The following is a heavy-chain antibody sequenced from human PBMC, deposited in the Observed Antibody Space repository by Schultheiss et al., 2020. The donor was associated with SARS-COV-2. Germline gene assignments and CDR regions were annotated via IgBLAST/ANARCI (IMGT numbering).Heavy chain of an antibody. CDR2: TSGSGVST. D-gene: IGHD3-10*01. CDR3: AKDYYGSGSRYYGMDV. V-gene: IGHV3-23*01. J-gene: IGHJ6*02. Sequence: GGSLRLSCAASGSTFSSYEMNWVRQAPGKGLEWVSATSGSGVSTYYPDSVKGRFTISRDNSKNTLYLQMNSLRAEDTAVYYCAKDYYGSGSRYYGMDVWGQGTTVTVAS. CDR1: GSTFSSYE.